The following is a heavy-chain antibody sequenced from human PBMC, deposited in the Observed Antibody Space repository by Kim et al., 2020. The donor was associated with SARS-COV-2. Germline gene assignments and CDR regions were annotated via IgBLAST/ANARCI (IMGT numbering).Heavy chain of an antibody. CDR3: ARGGGYCSGGSCYNDY. Sequence: SETLSLTCTVSGGSISSYYWSWIRQPPGKGLEWIGYIYYSGSTNYNPSLKSRVTISVDTSKNQFSLKLSSVTAADTAVYYCARGGGYCSGGSCYNDYWGQGTLVTVSS. CDR1: GGSISSYY. J-gene: IGHJ4*02. V-gene: IGHV4-59*01. CDR2: IYYSGST. D-gene: IGHD2-15*01.